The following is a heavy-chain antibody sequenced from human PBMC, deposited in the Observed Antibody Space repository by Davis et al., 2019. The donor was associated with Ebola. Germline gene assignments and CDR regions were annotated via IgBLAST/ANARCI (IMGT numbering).Heavy chain of an antibody. J-gene: IGHJ4*02. Sequence: ASVTVSCMASGYTFTSYYMHWVRQAPGQGLEWMGIINPSGGSTSYAQKFQGRVTMTRDTSTSTVYMELSSLRSEDTAVYYCARLEYYYDSSAYWGQGTLVTVSS. D-gene: IGHD3-22*01. CDR2: INPSGGST. V-gene: IGHV1-46*03. CDR3: ARLEYYYDSSAY. CDR1: GYTFTSYY.